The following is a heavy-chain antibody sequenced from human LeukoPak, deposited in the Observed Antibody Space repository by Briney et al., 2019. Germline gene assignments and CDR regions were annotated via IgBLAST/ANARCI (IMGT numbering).Heavy chain of an antibody. CDR3: ARENYYDSSGYYPGMDFDY. CDR2: INPSGGST. V-gene: IGHV1-46*01. D-gene: IGHD3-22*01. CDR1: GYTFTSYY. Sequence: ASVKVSCKASGYTFTSYYMHWVRQAPGQGLEWMGIINPSGGSTSYAQKLQGRVTMTTDTSTSTAYMELRSLRSDDTAVYYCARENYYDSSGYYPGMDFDYWGQGTLVTVSS. J-gene: IGHJ4*02.